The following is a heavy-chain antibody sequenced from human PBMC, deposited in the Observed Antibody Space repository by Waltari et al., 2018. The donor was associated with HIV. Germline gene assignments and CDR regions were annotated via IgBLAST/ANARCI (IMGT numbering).Heavy chain of an antibody. D-gene: IGHD3-22*01. CDR1: GLTFSSYS. Sequence: EVQLVESGGGLVQPGGSLRLSCAGSGLTFSSYSLSWVRQAPGKGLEWVSYISGSSSTIYYTDSVKGRFTISRDNAKNSLYLQMNSLRAEDTAVYYCARVVYDSSGYWFAYWGQGTLVTVSS. J-gene: IGHJ4*02. CDR2: ISGSSSTI. V-gene: IGHV3-48*01. CDR3: ARVVYDSSGYWFAY.